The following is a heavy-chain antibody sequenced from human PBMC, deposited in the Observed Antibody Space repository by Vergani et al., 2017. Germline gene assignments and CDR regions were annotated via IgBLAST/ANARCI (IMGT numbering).Heavy chain of an antibody. CDR1: GYSVSSSNW. Sequence: QVQLQESGPGLVKPSDTLSLTCAVSGYSVSSSNWWAWIRQPPGKGLEWIGYIHYSGDSYYNPSLKSRVTMSVDTPKNQFSLKLSSVTAADTAVYYCARNPYCGGDCYSDAFDIWGQGTMVTVSS. CDR3: ARNPYCGGDCYSDAFDI. D-gene: IGHD2-21*02. V-gene: IGHV4-28*01. CDR2: IHYSGDS. J-gene: IGHJ3*02.